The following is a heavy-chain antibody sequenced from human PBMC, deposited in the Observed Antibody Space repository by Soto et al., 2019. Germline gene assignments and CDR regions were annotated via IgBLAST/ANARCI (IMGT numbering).Heavy chain of an antibody. CDR1: GGSISSSSYY. V-gene: IGHV4-39*07. CDR3: ARAAAGLYYWYFDL. Sequence: SETLSLTCTVSGGSISSSSYYWGWIRQPPGKGLEWIGSIYYSGSTYYNPSLKSRVTISVDTSKNQFSLKLSSGTAADTAVYYCARAAAGLYYWYFDLWGRGTLVTVSS. CDR2: IYYSGST. D-gene: IGHD6-13*01. J-gene: IGHJ2*01.